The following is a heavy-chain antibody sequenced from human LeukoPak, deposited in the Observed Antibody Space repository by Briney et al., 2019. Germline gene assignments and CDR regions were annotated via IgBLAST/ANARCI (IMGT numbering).Heavy chain of an antibody. Sequence: GGSLRLSCAASGFNFRDAAMTWVRQAPGKGLEWVALISFSGDNSYYADSVKGRFSVSRDNSENTLYLQMNSLRAEDTAVYYCAKDLSGRGIVVVPAAFDPWGQGTLVTVSS. J-gene: IGHJ5*02. CDR1: GFNFRDAA. V-gene: IGHV3-23*01. CDR3: AKDLSGRGIVVVPAAFDP. CDR2: ISFSGDNS. D-gene: IGHD2-2*01.